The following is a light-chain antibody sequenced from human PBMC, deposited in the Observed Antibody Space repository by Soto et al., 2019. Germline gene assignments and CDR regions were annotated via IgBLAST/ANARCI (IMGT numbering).Light chain of an antibody. CDR2: GAS. Sequence: ENVLTQSPGTLSLSPGERATLSCRASQSVSSSYLAWYQQKPGQAPRLLIYGASNRATGIPARFSGSGSGTDFTLTISSLEPEDFAVYYCQQRSNWPTFGQGTRLDIK. CDR3: QQRSNWPT. CDR1: QSVSSSY. V-gene: IGKV3D-20*02. J-gene: IGKJ5*01.